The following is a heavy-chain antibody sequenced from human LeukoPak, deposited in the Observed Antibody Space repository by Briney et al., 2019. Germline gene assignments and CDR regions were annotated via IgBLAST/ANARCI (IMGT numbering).Heavy chain of an antibody. D-gene: IGHD6-6*01. V-gene: IGHV1-18*01. CDR2: ISAYNGNT. Sequence: ASVKVSCKASGYTFTSYGISWVRQAPGQGLEWMGWISAYNGNTNYAQKLQGRVTMTTDTSASTAYMELRSLRSDDTAVYYCARFLGHWAARPVPFDYWGQGTLVTVSS. J-gene: IGHJ4*02. CDR1: GYTFTSYG. CDR3: ARFLGHWAARPVPFDY.